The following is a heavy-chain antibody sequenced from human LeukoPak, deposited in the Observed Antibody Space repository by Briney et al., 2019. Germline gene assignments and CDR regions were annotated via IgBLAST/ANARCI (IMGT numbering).Heavy chain of an antibody. D-gene: IGHD6-19*01. V-gene: IGHV3-30*02. CDR3: ARILDSAWGELGY. CDR2: IRSDGSNK. CDR1: GFTFSNYA. Sequence: PGESPRLSCAGSGFTFSNYAMHWVRQAPGKGLEWMAFIRSDGSNKYYADSVKGRFTISRDNSKNTLYLQMNSLRAEDTAVYYCARILDSAWGELGYWGQGTLVTVSS. J-gene: IGHJ4*02.